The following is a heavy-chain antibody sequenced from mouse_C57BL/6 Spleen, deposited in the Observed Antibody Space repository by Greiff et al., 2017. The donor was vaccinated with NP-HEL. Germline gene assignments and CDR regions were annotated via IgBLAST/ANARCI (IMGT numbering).Heavy chain of an antibody. CDR1: GYAFSSYW. J-gene: IGHJ4*01. Sequence: QVHVKQSGAELVKPGASVKISCKASGYAFSSYWMNWVKQRPGKGLEWIGQIYPGDGDTNYNGKFKGKATLTADKSSSTAYMQLSSLTSEDSAVYFCARGFRGVYAMDYWGQGTSVTVSS. CDR3: ARGFRGVYAMDY. CDR2: IYPGDGDT. V-gene: IGHV1-80*01.